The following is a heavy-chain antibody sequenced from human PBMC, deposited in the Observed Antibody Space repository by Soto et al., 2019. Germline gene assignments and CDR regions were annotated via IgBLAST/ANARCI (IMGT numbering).Heavy chain of an antibody. CDR2: ISSSGSTI. CDR1: GFTFSTYS. CDR3: ARGRVGATSYFQH. D-gene: IGHD1-26*01. V-gene: IGHV3-48*02. Sequence: EVQLVESGGGLVQPGGSLRLSCAASGFTFSTYSMNWVRQAPGKGLEWVSYISSSGSTIYYADSVKGRFTIPRDNAKNSLYLQMNSLRDEDTAVYYCARGRVGATSYFQHWGQGTLVTVSS. J-gene: IGHJ1*01.